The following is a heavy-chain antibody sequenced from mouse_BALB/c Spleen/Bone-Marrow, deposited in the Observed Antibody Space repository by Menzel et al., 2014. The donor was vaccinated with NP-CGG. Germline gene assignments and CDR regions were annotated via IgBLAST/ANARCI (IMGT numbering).Heavy chain of an antibody. J-gene: IGHJ3*01. CDR3: ARNYRYAWFAY. CDR1: GYTFTSYD. CDR2: IFPGDGGT. Sequence: VQRVESGAELVKPGASVKLSCKASGYTFTSYDIHWVRQRPEQGLEWIGWIFPGDGGTKCNEKFKGKATLTTDKSSSTAYMQLNRLTFEDSAVYFCARNYRYAWFAYWGQGTLVTVSA. D-gene: IGHD2-14*01. V-gene: IGHV1-85*01.